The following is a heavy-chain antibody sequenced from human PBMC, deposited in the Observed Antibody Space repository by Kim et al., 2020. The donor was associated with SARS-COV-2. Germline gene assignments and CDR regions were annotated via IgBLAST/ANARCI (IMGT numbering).Heavy chain of an antibody. V-gene: IGHV6-1*01. CDR1: GDSVSSNSAA. Sequence: SQTLSLTCAISGDSVSSNSAAWNWIRQSPSRGLEWLGRTYYRSKWYNDYAVSVKSRITINPDTSKNQFSLQLNSVTPEDTAVYYCARESLYYDSSGYYSSSYYFDYWGQGTLVTVSS. J-gene: IGHJ4*02. CDR2: TYYRSKWYN. D-gene: IGHD3-22*01. CDR3: ARESLYYDSSGYYSSSYYFDY.